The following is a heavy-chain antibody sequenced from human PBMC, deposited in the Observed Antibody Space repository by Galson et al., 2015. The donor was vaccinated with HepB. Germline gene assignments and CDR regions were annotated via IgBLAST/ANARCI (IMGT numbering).Heavy chain of an antibody. CDR3: ARLRAWYGRYQFDY. J-gene: IGHJ4*02. V-gene: IGHV3-7*03. Sequence: SLRLSCAASNFTFNKFWMGWVRQAPDKGLEWVANIKDDGSQKFYADSVKGRLIISRDNARNSMFLQMNSLTADDTAVYYCARLRAWYGRYQFDYWGQGKLVIVSS. D-gene: IGHD3-9*01. CDR1: NFTFNKFW. CDR2: IKDDGSQK.